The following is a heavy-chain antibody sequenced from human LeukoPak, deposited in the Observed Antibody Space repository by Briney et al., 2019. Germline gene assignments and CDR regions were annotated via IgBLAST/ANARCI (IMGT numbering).Heavy chain of an antibody. Sequence: SETLSLTCAVSGGSLSSYSWSWIRQPPGKGLEWIGYIYHSGSTYYNPSLKSRVTISVDTSKNQFSLKLSSVTAADTAVYYCAGFPRKSGSYDDYWGQGTLVTVSS. D-gene: IGHD1-26*01. CDR1: GGSLSSYS. V-gene: IGHV4-59*04. CDR3: AGFPRKSGSYDDY. J-gene: IGHJ4*02. CDR2: IYHSGST.